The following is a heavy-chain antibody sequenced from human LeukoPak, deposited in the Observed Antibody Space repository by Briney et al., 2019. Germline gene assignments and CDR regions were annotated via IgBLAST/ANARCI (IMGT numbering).Heavy chain of an antibody. CDR1: GGSISSYY. Sequence: SETLSLTCTVSGGSISSYYWSWIRQPPGKGLEWIGYIYYSGSGNYNPSLKSRVTISVDTSKNQFSLKLSSVTAADTAVYYCARGNYNSGYDYFDYWGQGTLVTVSS. V-gene: IGHV4-59*01. CDR2: IYYSGSG. D-gene: IGHD5-12*01. J-gene: IGHJ4*02. CDR3: ARGNYNSGYDYFDY.